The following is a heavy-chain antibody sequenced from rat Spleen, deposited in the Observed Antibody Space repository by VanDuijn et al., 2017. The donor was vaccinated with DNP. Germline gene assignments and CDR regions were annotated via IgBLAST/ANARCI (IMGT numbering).Heavy chain of an antibody. CDR2: ISPSAGST. CDR3: ATHRVH. CDR1: GFTFSNYY. D-gene: IGHD1-11*01. V-gene: IGHV5-25*01. Sequence: EVQLVESGGGLVQPGRSLKLSCAASGFTFSNYYMAWVRQAPTKGLEWVASISPSAGSTYYRDSVKGRFTVSRDNAKSTLFLQMDSLRSEDTATYYCATHRVHWGQGVMVTVSS. J-gene: IGHJ2*01.